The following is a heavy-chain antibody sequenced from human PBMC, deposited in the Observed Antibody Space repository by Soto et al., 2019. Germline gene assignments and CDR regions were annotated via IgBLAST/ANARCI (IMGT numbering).Heavy chain of an antibody. CDR2: IIPIFGTA. J-gene: IGHJ3*02. Sequence: QVQLVQSGAEVKKPGSSVKVSCKASGGTFSSYAISWVRQAPGQGLEWMGGIIPIFGTANYAQKFQGRVTITADESMSTAYMELSSLRSEDTAVYYCGRDLRPSMIVVATDAFDSWGQGTMVNGSS. CDR3: GRDLRPSMIVVATDAFDS. CDR1: GGTFSSYA. D-gene: IGHD3-22*01. V-gene: IGHV1-69*01.